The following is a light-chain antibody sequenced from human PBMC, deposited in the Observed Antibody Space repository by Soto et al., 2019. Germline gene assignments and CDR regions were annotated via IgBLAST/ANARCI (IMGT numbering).Light chain of an antibody. Sequence: QSVLTQPASVSGSPGQSITISCPASSSHIGSSNLVSWYQHHSGKAPKLIIYEGNKRPSGVSNRFSGSKSGKTAALTISGLQAEDEGTYYCCSYAGSSPLYVFGTGTKVTVL. J-gene: IGLJ1*01. CDR1: SSHIGSSNL. V-gene: IGLV2-23*01. CDR3: CSYAGSSPLYV. CDR2: EGN.